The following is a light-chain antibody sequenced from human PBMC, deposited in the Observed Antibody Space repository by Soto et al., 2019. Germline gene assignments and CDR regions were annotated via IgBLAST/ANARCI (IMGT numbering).Light chain of an antibody. CDR1: SSDVGGYNY. CDR3: CSYAGSYTFV. V-gene: IGLV2-11*01. CDR2: DVS. Sequence: QSALTQPRSVSGSPGQSVTISCTGTSSDVGGYNYVSWYQQHPGKAPKLMIYDVSKRPSGVPDRFSGLQAEDEADYYCCSYAGSYTFVFGSGTKVTVL. J-gene: IGLJ1*01.